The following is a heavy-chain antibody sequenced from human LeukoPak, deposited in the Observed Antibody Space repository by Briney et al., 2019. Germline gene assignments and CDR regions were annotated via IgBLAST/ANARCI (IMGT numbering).Heavy chain of an antibody. CDR2: VSAGGDKT. V-gene: IGHV3-23*01. J-gene: IGHJ4*02. CDR1: GFTFSNYA. Sequence: QTGGSLRLSCAASGFTFSNYAMSGVRQAPGKGLEWVSGVSAGGDKTDYAESVKGRFTISRDNSKNTVYMQMTSVTAEDTARYYCAKKRTPVAGTNYFDYWGLGTLVTVSS. D-gene: IGHD6-19*01. CDR3: AKKRTPVAGTNYFDY.